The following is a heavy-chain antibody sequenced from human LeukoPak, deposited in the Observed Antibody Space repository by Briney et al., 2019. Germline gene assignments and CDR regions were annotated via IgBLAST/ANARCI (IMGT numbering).Heavy chain of an antibody. J-gene: IGHJ4*02. CDR1: GGSFSGYY. CDR3: ARRRKYYYDSSGLHGFDY. CDR2: INHSGST. Sequence: SETLSLTCAVYGGSFSGYYWSWIRQPPGKGLEWIGEINHSGSTNYNPSLKSRVTISVDTSKNQFSLKLSSVAAADTAVYYCARRRKYYYDSSGLHGFDYWGQGTLVTVSS. V-gene: IGHV4-34*01. D-gene: IGHD3-22*01.